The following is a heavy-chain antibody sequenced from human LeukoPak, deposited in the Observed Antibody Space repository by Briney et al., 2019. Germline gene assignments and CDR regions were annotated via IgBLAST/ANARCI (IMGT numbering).Heavy chain of an antibody. J-gene: IGHJ4*02. CDR3: ARVVKYRSGPLTDLLPYYFDS. Sequence: GASVKVSCKASGYTFTSYAMHWVRQAPGQRLEWMGWINTGNGNTKYSHEFQGRVTITRDTSASTAYMELSSLRSEDMAVYYCARVVKYRSGPLTDLLPYYFDSWGQGTLVTV. CDR1: GYTFTSYA. CDR2: INTGNGNT. V-gene: IGHV1-3*03. D-gene: IGHD6-19*01.